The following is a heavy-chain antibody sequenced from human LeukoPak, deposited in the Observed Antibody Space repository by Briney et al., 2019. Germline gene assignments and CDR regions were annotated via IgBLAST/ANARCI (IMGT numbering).Heavy chain of an antibody. CDR3: ARVGLRYFDWPY. CDR1: VYTFTAYY. CDR2: INPNSGGT. D-gene: IGHD3-9*01. V-gene: IGHV1-2*02. Sequence: ASVNVSCKPSVYTFTAYYMHWVRQAPGQGLEWMGWINPNSGGTNYAQKFQGRVTMTRDTSISTAYMELSRLRSDDTAVYYCARVGLRYFDWPYWGQGTLVTVSS. J-gene: IGHJ4*02.